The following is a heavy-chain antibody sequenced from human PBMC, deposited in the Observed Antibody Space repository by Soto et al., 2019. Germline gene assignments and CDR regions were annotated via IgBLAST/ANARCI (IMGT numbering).Heavy chain of an antibody. Sequence: GGSLRLSCAASGFTFSSYWMSWVRQAPGKGLEWVANIKQDGSEKYYVDSVKGRFTISRDNAKNSLYLQMNSLRAEDTAVYYCARRRVVATMNYYYYYSMDVWGQGTTVTVSS. CDR2: IKQDGSEK. D-gene: IGHD5-12*01. J-gene: IGHJ6*02. V-gene: IGHV3-7*05. CDR3: ARRRVVATMNYYYYYSMDV. CDR1: GFTFSSYW.